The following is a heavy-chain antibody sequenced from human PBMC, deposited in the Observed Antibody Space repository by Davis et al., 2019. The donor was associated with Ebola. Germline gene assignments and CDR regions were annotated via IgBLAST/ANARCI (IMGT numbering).Heavy chain of an antibody. CDR1: GGSISSGDYY. CDR3: AREDFWSGLHWFDP. Sequence: MPSETLSLTCTVSGGSISSGDYYWSWIRQHPGKGLEWIGYIYYSGSTNYNPSLKSRVTISVDTSKNQFSLKLSSVTAADTAVYYCAREDFWSGLHWFDPWGQGTLVTVSS. V-gene: IGHV4-61*08. D-gene: IGHD3-3*01. CDR2: IYYSGST. J-gene: IGHJ5*02.